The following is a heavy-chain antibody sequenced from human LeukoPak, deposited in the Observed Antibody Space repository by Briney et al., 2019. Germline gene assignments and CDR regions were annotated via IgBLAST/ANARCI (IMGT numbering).Heavy chain of an antibody. D-gene: IGHD5-24*01. V-gene: IGHV4-4*07. CDR1: GGSISSYY. CDR2: IYTSGST. CDR3: ARSVEMASRSFDC. J-gene: IGHJ4*02. Sequence: SETLSLTCTVSGGSISSYYWSWIRQPAGQGLEWIGRIYTSGSTNYSPSLKSRVTMSVDTSKNQFSLNLTAVTAADTAVYYCARSVEMASRSFDCWGQGTLVTVSS.